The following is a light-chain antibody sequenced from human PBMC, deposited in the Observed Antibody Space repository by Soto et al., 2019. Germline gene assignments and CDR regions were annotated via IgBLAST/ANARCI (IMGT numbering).Light chain of an antibody. V-gene: IGLV1-36*01. Sequence: QSVLTQPPSVSEAPRQRVTISCSGSSSNSGNNAVSWYQHLPGQAPKLLIYQDDLLPSGVPDRFSGSKSGTSASLAISGLQSEDEADYYCLAWDDSLDAWVFGGGTKLTVL. CDR1: SSNSGNNA. CDR3: LAWDDSLDAWV. J-gene: IGLJ3*02. CDR2: QDD.